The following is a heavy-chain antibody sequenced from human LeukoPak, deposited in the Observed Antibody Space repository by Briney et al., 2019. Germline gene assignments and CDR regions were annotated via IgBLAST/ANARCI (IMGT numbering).Heavy chain of an antibody. J-gene: IGHJ4*02. CDR1: GGTFSSYA. V-gene: IGHV1-69*04. CDR3: ARALTHRFDY. CDR2: IIPIFGIA. Sequence: SVKVSCKASGGTFSSYAISWVRQAPGQGLEWMGRIIPIFGIANYAQKFQGRVTITADKSTSTAYMELSSLRSEDTAVYYCARALTHRFDYWGQGTLVTVSS. D-gene: IGHD3-9*01.